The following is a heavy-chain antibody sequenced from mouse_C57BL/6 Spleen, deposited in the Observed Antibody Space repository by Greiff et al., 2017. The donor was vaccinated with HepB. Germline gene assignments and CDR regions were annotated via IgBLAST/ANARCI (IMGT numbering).Heavy chain of an antibody. V-gene: IGHV1-26*01. CDR2: INPNNGGT. Sequence: EVQLQQSGPELVKPGASVKISCKASGYTFTDYYMNWVKQSHGKSLEWIGDINPNNGGTSYNQKFKGKATLTVDKSSSTAYMELRSLTSEDSAVYYCDYYGSSYPYYFDYWGQGTTLTVSS. J-gene: IGHJ2*01. CDR1: GYTFTDYY. D-gene: IGHD1-1*01. CDR3: DYYGSSYPYYFDY.